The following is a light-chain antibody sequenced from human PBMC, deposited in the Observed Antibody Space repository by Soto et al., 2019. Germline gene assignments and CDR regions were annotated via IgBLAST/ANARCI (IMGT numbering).Light chain of an antibody. CDR2: GAS. Sequence: EIVLTQSPATLSLSPGERATLSCRASQSVSSYLAWYQQKPGQAPRLLIYGASNRATDIPARFSGSGSGTFFTLIISSLEPEYFAVYYCQHRGKWPRTFGQGTKLEI. CDR1: QSVSSY. CDR3: QHRGKWPRT. J-gene: IGKJ2*01. V-gene: IGKV3-11*01.